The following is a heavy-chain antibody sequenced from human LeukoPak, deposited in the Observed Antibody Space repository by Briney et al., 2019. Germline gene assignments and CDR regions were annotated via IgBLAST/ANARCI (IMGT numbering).Heavy chain of an antibody. Sequence: PSQTLSLTCTVSGGSISSYYWSWIRQPAGKGLEWIGRIYTSGGTNYNPSLKSRVTMSVDTSKNQFSLKLSSVTAADTAVYYCARGGGWGGGWFGELLPPTNWFDPWGQGTLVTVSS. J-gene: IGHJ5*02. V-gene: IGHV4-4*07. CDR2: IYTSGGT. CDR3: ARGGGWGGGWFGELLPPTNWFDP. D-gene: IGHD3-10*01. CDR1: GGSISSYY.